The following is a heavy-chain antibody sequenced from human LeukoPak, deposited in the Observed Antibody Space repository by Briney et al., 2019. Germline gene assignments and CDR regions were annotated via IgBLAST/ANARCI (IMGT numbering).Heavy chain of an antibody. CDR2: ISDSGGSS. V-gene: IGHV3-23*01. CDR3: AKDGFALALHYSFDY. CDR1: GFTFSSYA. J-gene: IGHJ4*02. D-gene: IGHD3-3*01. Sequence: GGSLRLSCAASGFTFSSYAMHWVRQAPGKGLEWVSSISDSGGSSYYADSVKGRFTISRDNSKNTLYLQMHGLRAEDTAVYYCAKDGFALALHYSFDYWGQGTLVTVSS.